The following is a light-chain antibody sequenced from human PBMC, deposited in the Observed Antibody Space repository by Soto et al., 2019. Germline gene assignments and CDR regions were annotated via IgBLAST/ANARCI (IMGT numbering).Light chain of an antibody. CDR3: SSYTSSSTWV. J-gene: IGLJ3*02. V-gene: IGLV2-14*01. CDR2: EVS. Sequence: QSVLTQPASVSGSPGQSITISCTGTSSDVGGYNYVSWYQQHPGKAPKLMIYEVSNRPSGVSNCFSGSKSGNTASLTISGLQAEDEADYYCSSYTSSSTWVFGGGTKLTVL. CDR1: SSDVGGYNY.